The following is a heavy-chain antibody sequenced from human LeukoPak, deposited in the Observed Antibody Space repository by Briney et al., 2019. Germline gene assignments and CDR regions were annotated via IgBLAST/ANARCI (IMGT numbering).Heavy chain of an antibody. D-gene: IGHD3-9*01. Sequence: GGSLRLSCAASGFTFSSYAMNWVRQAPGKGLEWVSYISSSGSTIYYADSVKSRFTISRDNAKNSLYLQMNSLRAEDTAVYYCARGTGDYDISTGYYKHPFDYWGQGTLVTVSS. J-gene: IGHJ4*02. V-gene: IGHV3-48*03. CDR2: ISSSGSTI. CDR1: GFTFSSYA. CDR3: ARGTGDYDISTGYYKHPFDY.